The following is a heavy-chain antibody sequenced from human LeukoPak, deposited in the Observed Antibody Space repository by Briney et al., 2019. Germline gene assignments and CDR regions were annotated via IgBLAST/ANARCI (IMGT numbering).Heavy chain of an antibody. CDR2: INPNSGGT. D-gene: IGHD2-21*02. CDR3: ARDRLAYCGGDCYSSWFDP. V-gene: IGHV1-2*06. J-gene: IGHJ5*02. CDR1: GYTFTGYY. Sequence: ASVKVSCKASGYTFTGYYMHWVRQAPGQGLEWMGRINPNSGGTNYAQKFQGRVTMTRDTSISTAYMELRRLRSDDTAVYYCARDRLAYCGGDCYSSWFDPWGQGTLVTVSS.